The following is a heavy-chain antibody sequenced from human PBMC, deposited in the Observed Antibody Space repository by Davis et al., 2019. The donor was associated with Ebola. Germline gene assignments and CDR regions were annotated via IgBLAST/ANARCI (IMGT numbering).Heavy chain of an antibody. Sequence: GESLKISCAASGFIFDDFGMSWVRQVPGKGLEWVSGINWNGGSTGYADSVKGRFTISRDNAKNSLYLQMNSLRAEDTAFYYCARNFWSGYYRGFDYWGQGTLVTVSS. D-gene: IGHD3-3*01. CDR3: ARNFWSGYYRGFDY. V-gene: IGHV3-20*04. CDR1: GFIFDDFG. CDR2: INWNGGST. J-gene: IGHJ4*02.